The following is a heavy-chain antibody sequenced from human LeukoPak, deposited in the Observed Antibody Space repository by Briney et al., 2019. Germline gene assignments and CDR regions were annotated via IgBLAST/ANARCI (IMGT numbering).Heavy chain of an antibody. Sequence: PGGSLRLSCAASGFTFSSYSMNWVRQAPGKGLEWVSSISSSSSYIYYADSVKGRFTISRDNAKNSLYLQMNSLRAEDTAVYYCAKLAVQLYYFDYWGQGTLVTVSS. CDR2: ISSSSSYI. J-gene: IGHJ4*02. CDR1: GFTFSSYS. D-gene: IGHD1-1*01. CDR3: AKLAVQLYYFDY. V-gene: IGHV3-21*04.